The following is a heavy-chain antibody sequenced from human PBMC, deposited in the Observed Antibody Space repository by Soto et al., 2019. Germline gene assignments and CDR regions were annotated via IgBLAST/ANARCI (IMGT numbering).Heavy chain of an antibody. Sequence: QVQLVESGGGVVQPGRSLRLSCAASGFTFSSYGMHWVRQAPGKGLEWVAVISYDGSNKYYAESVKGRFTISRDNSKNTLYLQMNRLRAEDTAVYYCAKAGIAAAGTDGMDVWGQGTTVTVSS. D-gene: IGHD6-13*01. J-gene: IGHJ6*02. V-gene: IGHV3-30*18. CDR1: GFTFSSYG. CDR3: AKAGIAAAGTDGMDV. CDR2: ISYDGSNK.